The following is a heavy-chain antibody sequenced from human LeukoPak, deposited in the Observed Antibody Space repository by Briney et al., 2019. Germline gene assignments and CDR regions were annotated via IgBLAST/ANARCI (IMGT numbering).Heavy chain of an antibody. CDR3: ARSYGSGSYWNYLDV. Sequence: GGSLRLSCAASGLGFRNYAVHWVRQAPGQGLEWVTLVSFDGSYNYFADSVKGRFTISRDNSRNTVYLEMNSLRPEDTAVYYCARSYGSGSYWNYLDVWGKGTTVTVSS. D-gene: IGHD3-10*01. CDR2: VSFDGSYN. CDR1: GLGFRNYA. V-gene: IGHV3-30*04. J-gene: IGHJ6*03.